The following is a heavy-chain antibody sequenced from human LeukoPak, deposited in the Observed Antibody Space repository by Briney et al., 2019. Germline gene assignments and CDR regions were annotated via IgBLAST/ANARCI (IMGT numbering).Heavy chain of an antibody. CDR3: ARVRPYDFWSGYYKSALYYYYYMDV. Sequence: GGSLRLSCVASGFTFSDYYMSWIRQAPGKGLEWVSYISSSGSTIYYADSVKGRFTISRDNAKSSLYLQMNSLRAEDTAVYYCARVRPYDFWSGYYKSALYYYYYMDVWGKGTTVTVSS. CDR2: ISSSGSTI. D-gene: IGHD3-3*01. V-gene: IGHV3-11*04. CDR1: GFTFSDYY. J-gene: IGHJ6*03.